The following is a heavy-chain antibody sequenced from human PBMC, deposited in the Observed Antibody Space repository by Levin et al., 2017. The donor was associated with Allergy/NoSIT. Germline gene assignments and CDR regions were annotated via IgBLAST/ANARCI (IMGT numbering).Heavy chain of an antibody. CDR1: GFTFSQSD. CDR3: AREAVTTAAAAGAWFWYFDL. V-gene: IGHV3-13*04. Sequence: GESLKISCAASGFTFSQSDMHWVRQTTGKGLEWVSAIGSGGDTYYPGSVKGRFTISRDNAKNSLYLQMNSLTAGDTAIYYCAREAVTTAAAAGAWFWYFDLWGRGTLVTVSS. D-gene: IGHD6-13*01. CDR2: IGSGGDT. J-gene: IGHJ2*01.